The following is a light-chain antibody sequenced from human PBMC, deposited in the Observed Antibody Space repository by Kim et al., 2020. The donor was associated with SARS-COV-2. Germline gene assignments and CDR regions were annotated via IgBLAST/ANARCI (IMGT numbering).Light chain of an antibody. V-gene: IGKV3-20*01. CDR2: GAS. Sequence: LYPGERATLSCRASQSVSSSYLAWYQQKPGQAPRLLIYGASSRATGIPDRFSGSGSGTDFTLTISRLEPEDFAVYYCQPYGSSRTFGQGTKVDIK. CDR3: QPYGSSRT. J-gene: IGKJ1*01. CDR1: QSVSSSY.